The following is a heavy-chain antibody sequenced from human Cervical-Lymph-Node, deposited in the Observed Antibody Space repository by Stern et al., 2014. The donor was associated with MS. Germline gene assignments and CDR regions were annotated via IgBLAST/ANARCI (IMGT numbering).Heavy chain of an antibody. CDR2: ISGANANT. CDR1: GDTFGTYG. V-gene: IGHV1-18*01. CDR3: VRAPGVLRPRGLRGIDAFDM. Sequence: QVQLVQSGTEVKKPGASVKVSCKASGDTFGTYGVNWVRQAPGQRLEWMGWISGANANTKYSQKFQGRVTISRDTSATTVYVELSSLRSEDTAVYYCVRAPGVLRPRGLRGIDAFDMWGQGTMVTVSS. D-gene: IGHD5-12*01. J-gene: IGHJ3*02.